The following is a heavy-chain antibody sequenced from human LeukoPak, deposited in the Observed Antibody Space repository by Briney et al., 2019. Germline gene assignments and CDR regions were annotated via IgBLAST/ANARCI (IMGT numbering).Heavy chain of an antibody. J-gene: IGHJ4*02. Sequence: GGSLRLSCAASGFTFSDHHMDWVRQAPGKGLEWVSAISGSGGSTYYADSVKGRFTISRDNSKNTLYLQMNSLRAEDTAVYYCATGVHGIAAAGDYYFDYWGQGTLVTVSS. V-gene: IGHV3-23*01. D-gene: IGHD6-13*01. CDR1: GFTFSDHH. CDR3: ATGVHGIAAAGDYYFDY. CDR2: ISGSGGST.